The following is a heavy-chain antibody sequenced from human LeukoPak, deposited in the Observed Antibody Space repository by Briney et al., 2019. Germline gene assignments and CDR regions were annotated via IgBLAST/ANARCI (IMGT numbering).Heavy chain of an antibody. J-gene: IGHJ6*04. D-gene: IGHD3-10*02. Sequence: GGSLRLSCAASGFTFSSYAMNWIRQAPGKGLEWVASVSSSGAYIYYADSVKGRFTISRDNAKNSLYLQMNSLRAEDTAVYYCAELGITMIGGVWGKGTTVTISS. CDR2: VSSSGAYI. V-gene: IGHV3-21*01. CDR3: AELGITMIGGV. CDR1: GFTFSSYA.